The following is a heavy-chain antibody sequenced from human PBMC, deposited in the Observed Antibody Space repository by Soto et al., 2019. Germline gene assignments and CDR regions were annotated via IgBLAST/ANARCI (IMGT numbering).Heavy chain of an antibody. Sequence: GGSLRLSCAASGFTFSSYAMSLVRQAPGKGLEWVSAISGSGGSTYYADSVKGRFTISRDNSKNTLYLQMNSLRAEDTAVYYCAREGCSSTSCKGEYFQHWGQGTLVTVSS. CDR1: GFTFSSYA. D-gene: IGHD2-2*01. CDR2: ISGSGGST. V-gene: IGHV3-23*01. J-gene: IGHJ1*01. CDR3: AREGCSSTSCKGEYFQH.